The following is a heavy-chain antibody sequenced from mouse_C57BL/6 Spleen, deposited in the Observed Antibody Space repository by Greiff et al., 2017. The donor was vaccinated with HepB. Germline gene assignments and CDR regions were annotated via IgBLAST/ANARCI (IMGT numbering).Heavy chain of an antibody. V-gene: IGHV1-22*01. J-gene: IGHJ2*01. CDR3: AREAGYDVDALDY. Sequence: EVQGVESGPVLVKPGASVKMSCKASGYTFTDYNMHWVKQSHGKSLEWIGYINPNNGGTSYNQKFKGKATLTVNKSSSTAYMELRSLTSEDSAVYYCAREAGYDVDALDYWGQGTTLTVSS. D-gene: IGHD2-2*01. CDR1: GYTFTDYN. CDR2: INPNNGGT.